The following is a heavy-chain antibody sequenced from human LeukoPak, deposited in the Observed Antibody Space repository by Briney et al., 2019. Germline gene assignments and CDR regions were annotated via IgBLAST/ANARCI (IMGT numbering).Heavy chain of an antibody. CDR1: GFTFGDYA. Sequence: GGSLRLSCTASGFTFGDYAMSWFRQAPGKGLEWVGFIRSKAYGGTTEYAASVKGRFTISRDDSKSIAYLQMNSLKTEDTAVYYCTRPYCSSTSCYIVGDYWGQGTLVTVSS. J-gene: IGHJ4*02. V-gene: IGHV3-49*03. CDR3: TRPYCSSTSCYIVGDY. D-gene: IGHD2-2*02. CDR2: IRSKAYGGTT.